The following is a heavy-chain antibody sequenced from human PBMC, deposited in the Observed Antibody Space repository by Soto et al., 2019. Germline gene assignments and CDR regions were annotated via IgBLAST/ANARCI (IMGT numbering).Heavy chain of an antibody. D-gene: IGHD6-13*01. CDR2: IWYDGSNK. J-gene: IGHJ4*02. Sequence: PGGSLRLSCAASGFTFSSYGMHWVRQAPGKGLEWVAVIWYDGSNKYYADSVKGRFTISRDNSKNTLYLQMNSLRAEDTAVYYCARDMHSSSWLPDYWGQGTLVTVSS. CDR3: ARDMHSSSWLPDY. V-gene: IGHV3-33*01. CDR1: GFTFSSYG.